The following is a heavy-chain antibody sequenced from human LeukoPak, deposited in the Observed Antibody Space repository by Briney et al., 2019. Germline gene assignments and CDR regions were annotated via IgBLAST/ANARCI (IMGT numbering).Heavy chain of an antibody. V-gene: IGHV4-39*07. J-gene: IGHJ4*02. CDR2: VSHTGAT. CDR3: ARGLDNWNVYIFDN. CDR1: GGSITSSPYH. D-gene: IGHD1-20*01. Sequence: SETLSLTCTVSGGSITSSPYHWAWIRQPPGRGPEWIGTVSHTGATQYSPSLTSRVTISVDTSKNQFSLKLSSVTAADTAVYYCARGLDNWNVYIFDNWGLGTLVTVSS.